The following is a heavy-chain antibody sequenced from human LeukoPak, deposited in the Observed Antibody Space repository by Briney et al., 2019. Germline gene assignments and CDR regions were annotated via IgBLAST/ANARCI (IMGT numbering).Heavy chain of an antibody. J-gene: IGHJ5*02. CDR1: GFTFSYYG. CDR2: ISNDGSNK. Sequence: GGSLRLSCAASGFTFSYYGMHWVRQAPGKGLEWVAVISNDGSNKNYADSVKGRFTISRDNSKNTLYLQMNSLRAEDTAVYYCAKGAKRVVGATTHWIDPWGQGTLVTVSS. CDR3: AKGAKRVVGATTHWIDP. D-gene: IGHD1-26*01. V-gene: IGHV3-30*18.